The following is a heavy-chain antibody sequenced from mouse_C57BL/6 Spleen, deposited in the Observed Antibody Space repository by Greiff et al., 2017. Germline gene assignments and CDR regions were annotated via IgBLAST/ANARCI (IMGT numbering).Heavy chain of an antibody. CDR2: IYPRDGST. CDR1: GYTFTDHT. J-gene: IGHJ1*03. CDR3: ATTTVVARWYFDV. V-gene: IGHV1-78*01. D-gene: IGHD1-1*01. Sequence: VQLQESDAELVKPGASVKISCKASGYTFTDHTIPWMKQRPEQGLEWIGYIYPRDGSTKYNEKFKGKATLTADKSSSTAYMQLNSLTSEDSAVYFCATTTVVARWYFDVWGTGTTVTVAS.